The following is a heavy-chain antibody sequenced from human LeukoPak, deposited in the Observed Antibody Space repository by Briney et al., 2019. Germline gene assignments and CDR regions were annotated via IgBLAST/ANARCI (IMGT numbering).Heavy chain of an antibody. CDR3: ARHPPKSFFDY. V-gene: IGHV4-59*08. J-gene: IGHJ4*03. CDR1: GGSITSYY. Sequence: PSETLSLTCAVSGGSITSYYWGWIRQPPGKGLEWIAYIYYGGSTNYNPSLKSRVTISVDTSKSQFSLKLTSMTAADTAVYYCARHPPKSFFDYWGQGTLVTVSS. CDR2: IYYGGST.